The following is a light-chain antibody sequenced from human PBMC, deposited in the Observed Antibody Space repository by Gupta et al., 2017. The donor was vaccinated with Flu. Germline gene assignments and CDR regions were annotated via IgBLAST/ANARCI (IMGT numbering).Light chain of an antibody. J-gene: IGKJ1*01. Sequence: ATMYVSPGERATLSCRASQSVSSNLAWYQQKPGQAPRLLIYGASTRATGIPARFSGSGYGTEFTLTISSRQSEDFAVYYCQQYKNWPSWTFGQGTKVEIK. CDR2: GAS. CDR1: QSVSSN. CDR3: QQYKNWPSWT. V-gene: IGKV3-15*01.